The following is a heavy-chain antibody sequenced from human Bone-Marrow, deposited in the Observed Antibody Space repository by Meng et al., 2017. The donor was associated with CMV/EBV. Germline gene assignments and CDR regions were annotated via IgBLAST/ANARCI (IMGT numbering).Heavy chain of an antibody. CDR2: ISYDGSNK. CDR1: GFTFSSYA. J-gene: IGHJ4*02. D-gene: IGHD2-2*02. V-gene: IGHV3-30*04. CDR3: ARQMVVVVPAAIQALDY. Sequence: GGSLRLSCAASGFTFSSYAIHWVRQAPGKGLEWVAVISYDGSNKYYADSVKGRFTISRDNSKNTLYLQMNSLRAEDTAVYYCARQMVVVVPAAIQALDYRGQGTLVTVSS.